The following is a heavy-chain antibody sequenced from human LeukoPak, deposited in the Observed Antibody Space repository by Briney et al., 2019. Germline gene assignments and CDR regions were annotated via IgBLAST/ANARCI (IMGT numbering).Heavy chain of an antibody. D-gene: IGHD4-17*01. Sequence: GGSLRLSCAASGFTFSSYAMSWVRQAPGKGLECVSAISGSGGSTYYADSVKGRFTISRDNSKNTLYLQMNSLRAEDTAVYYCAARDYGDYGRIYFDYWGQGTLVTVSS. CDR3: AARDYGDYGRIYFDY. CDR2: ISGSGGST. J-gene: IGHJ4*02. CDR1: GFTFSSYA. V-gene: IGHV3-23*01.